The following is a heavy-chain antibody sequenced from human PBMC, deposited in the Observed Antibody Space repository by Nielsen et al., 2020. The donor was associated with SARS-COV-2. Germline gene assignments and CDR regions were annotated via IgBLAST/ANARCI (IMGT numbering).Heavy chain of an antibody. Sequence: ASVKVSCKASGFTFTSNGLTGFGQALGEELEWVGWISAHNGNTNSAQKIQGRVTMTTDTSTSTAYMELRSLRSDDTAIYYCVRDFSIGPTQASYYYGMDVWGQGTTVTVSS. J-gene: IGHJ6*02. CDR3: VRDFSIGPTQASYYYGMDV. V-gene: IGHV1-18*04. CDR2: ISAHNGNT. CDR1: GFTFTSNG. D-gene: IGHD3-22*01.